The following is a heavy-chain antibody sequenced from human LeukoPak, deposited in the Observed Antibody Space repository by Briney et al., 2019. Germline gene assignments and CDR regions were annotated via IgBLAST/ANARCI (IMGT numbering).Heavy chain of an antibody. J-gene: IGHJ5*02. CDR2: IHHSGST. Sequence: SETLSLTCTISGGSINNYYWSWIRQPPGKGLEWMGYIHHSGSTNYNPSLKSRVTISVDTSKNQFSLKLRSVTAADTAVYYCARGGTTVTPGLLWFDPWGQGTLVTVSS. CDR1: GGSINNYY. CDR3: ARGGTTVTPGLLWFDP. D-gene: IGHD4-17*01. V-gene: IGHV4-59*01.